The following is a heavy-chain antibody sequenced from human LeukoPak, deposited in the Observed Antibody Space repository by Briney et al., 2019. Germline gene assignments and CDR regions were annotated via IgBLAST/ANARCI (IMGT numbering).Heavy chain of an antibody. V-gene: IGHV3-30*02. Sequence: GGSLRLSCAASRFTLSNYGMHWVRQAPGKGLEWVAFIRFDGSNKNYADSVKGRFTISRDNSKNTLYLQMNSLRAEDTAVYYSAKKGSSSWYHFDYWGQGTLVTVSS. CDR1: RFTLSNYG. D-gene: IGHD6-13*01. CDR3: AKKGSSSWYHFDY. J-gene: IGHJ4*02. CDR2: IRFDGSNK.